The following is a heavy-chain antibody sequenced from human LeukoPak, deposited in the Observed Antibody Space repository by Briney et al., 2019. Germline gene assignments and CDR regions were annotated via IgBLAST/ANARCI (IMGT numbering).Heavy chain of an antibody. CDR1: GFTFSSYW. D-gene: IGHD3-10*01. V-gene: IGHV3-7*01. CDR2: IKQDGSEK. CDR3: ARVRITMVRGAKGAFDI. Sequence: GGSLRLSCAASGFTFSSYWMSWVRQAPGKGLEWVANIKQDGSEKYYVDSVKGRFTISRDNAKNSLYLQMNSLRAEDTAVYYCARVRITMVRGAKGAFDIWGQGTMVTVSS. J-gene: IGHJ3*02.